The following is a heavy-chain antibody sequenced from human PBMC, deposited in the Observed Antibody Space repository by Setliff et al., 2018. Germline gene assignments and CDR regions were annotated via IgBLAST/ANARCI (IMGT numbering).Heavy chain of an antibody. CDR3: AIQPHMITFGGVTVLDP. V-gene: IGHV1-69*02. CDR1: GGPLNSYS. Sequence: GASVKVSCKASGGPLNSYSFSWVRQAPGQGLEWMGRIIPVLDITRYSQKFQGRVTITADKSTGIIYMELRSLRSDDTAVYYCAIQPHMITFGGVTVLDPWGQGTLVTVSS. J-gene: IGHJ5*02. D-gene: IGHD3-16*02. CDR2: IIPVLDIT.